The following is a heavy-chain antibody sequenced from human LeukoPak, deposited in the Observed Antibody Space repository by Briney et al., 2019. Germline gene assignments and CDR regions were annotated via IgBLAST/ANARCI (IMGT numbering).Heavy chain of an antibody. CDR3: ARGGRGYYSTYYYYMDV. D-gene: IGHD3-3*01. Sequence: GGSLRLSCAASGFTFSSYAMHWVRQAPGKGLEWVAVISYDGSNKYYADSVKGRFTISRDNSKNTLYLQMNSLRAEDTAVYYCARGGRGYYSTYYYYMDVWGKGTTVTVSS. CDR1: GFTFSSYA. J-gene: IGHJ6*03. V-gene: IGHV3-30-3*01. CDR2: ISYDGSNK.